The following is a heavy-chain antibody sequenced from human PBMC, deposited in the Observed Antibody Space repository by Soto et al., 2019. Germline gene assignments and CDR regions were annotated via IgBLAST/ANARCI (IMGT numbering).Heavy chain of an antibody. CDR2: INSDGSST. D-gene: IGHD3-22*01. J-gene: IGHJ4*02. CDR1: GFTFSSYW. CDR3: ARGGYYDSSGYLFDY. V-gene: IGHV3-74*01. Sequence: GGSLRLSCAASGFTFSSYWMHWVRQAPGKGLVWVSRINSDGSSTSYADSVKGRFTISRDNAKNTLYLQMNSLRAEDTAVYYCARGGYYDSSGYLFDYWGQGTLVTVSS.